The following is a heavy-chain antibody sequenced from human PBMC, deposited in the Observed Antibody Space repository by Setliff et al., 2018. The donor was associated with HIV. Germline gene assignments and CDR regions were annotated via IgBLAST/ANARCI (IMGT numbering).Heavy chain of an antibody. Sequence: SETLSLTCAVYGGFFSGDYWTWIRQPPGKGLEWIGEISHRGSTNYNPSLKSRVTISVETSKNQFSLKVRSLTAADTGVYYCARMGYSSGWPIDYWGQGTLVTVSS. CDR1: GGFFSGDY. J-gene: IGHJ4*02. D-gene: IGHD6-19*01. CDR3: ARMGYSSGWPIDY. V-gene: IGHV4-34*01. CDR2: ISHRGST.